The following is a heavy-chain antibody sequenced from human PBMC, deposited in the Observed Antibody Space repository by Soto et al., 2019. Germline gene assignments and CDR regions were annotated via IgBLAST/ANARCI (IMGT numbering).Heavy chain of an antibody. Sequence: QVQLVQSGAEVKKPGASVKVSCKASGYTFTSYGISWVRQAPGQGLEWMGWISAYNGNTKYAQKLQGRVSMTTDTTTRTAYMALRRLRSDDTAVYYCAIDLGAEIVDYWGQGTLVTVSS. CDR1: GYTFTSYG. CDR3: AIDLGAEIVDY. V-gene: IGHV1-18*01. D-gene: IGHD1-26*01. J-gene: IGHJ4*02. CDR2: ISAYNGNT.